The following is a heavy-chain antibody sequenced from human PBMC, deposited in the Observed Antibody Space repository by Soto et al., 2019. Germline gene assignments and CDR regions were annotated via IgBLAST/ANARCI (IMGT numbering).Heavy chain of an antibody. CDR1: GYTFTGYY. CDR3: ARYRSYSSSWYVHYYYGMDV. V-gene: IGHV1-2*02. D-gene: IGHD6-13*01. Sequence: ASVKVSCKASGYTFTGYYMHWVRQAPGQGLEWMGWINPNSGGTNYAQKFQGRVTMTRDTSISTAYMELSRLRSGDTAVYYCARYRSYSSSWYVHYYYGMDVWGQGTTVTVSS. CDR2: INPNSGGT. J-gene: IGHJ6*02.